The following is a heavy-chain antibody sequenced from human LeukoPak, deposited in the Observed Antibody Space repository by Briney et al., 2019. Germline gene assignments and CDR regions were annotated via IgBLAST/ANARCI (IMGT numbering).Heavy chain of an antibody. V-gene: IGHV3-11*01. Sequence: GGSLRLSCAASGFTFSDHYMSWIRQAPGKGLEWVSYISSSGSTIYYADSVKGRFTISRDNAKNLLYLQMNSLRAEDTAVYYCARDTYSSSSGYWGQGTLVTVSS. CDR2: ISSSGSTI. D-gene: IGHD6-6*01. CDR3: ARDTYSSSSGY. J-gene: IGHJ4*02. CDR1: GFTFSDHY.